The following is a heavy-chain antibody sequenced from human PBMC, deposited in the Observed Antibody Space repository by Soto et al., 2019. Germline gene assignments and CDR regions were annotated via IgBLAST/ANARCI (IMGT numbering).Heavy chain of an antibody. Sequence: GGALILSCAASGFTFSSYAMSWVLQAPGKGLEWVSAISGSGGSTYYADSVKGRFTISRDNSKNTLYLQMNSLRAEDTAVYYCANTLIAARFWGQGTLVTVSS. CDR3: ANTLIAARF. CDR2: ISGSGGST. J-gene: IGHJ4*02. D-gene: IGHD6-6*01. V-gene: IGHV3-23*01. CDR1: GFTFSSYA.